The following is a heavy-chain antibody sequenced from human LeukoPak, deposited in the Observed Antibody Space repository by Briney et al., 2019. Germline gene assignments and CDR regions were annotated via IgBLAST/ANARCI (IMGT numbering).Heavy chain of an antibody. V-gene: IGHV3-7*01. J-gene: IGHJ4*02. CDR1: GFTFSSYR. Sequence: GGSLRLSCAAPGFTFSSYRMTWVRQAPGKGPEWVANIKQDGSEAYYVDSVRGRFTISRDNAENSLFLQMNSLRAEDTAVYYCARRGGSSSRRSPIDYWGQGTLVTVSS. D-gene: IGHD6-6*01. CDR3: ARRGGSSSRRSPIDY. CDR2: IKQDGSEA.